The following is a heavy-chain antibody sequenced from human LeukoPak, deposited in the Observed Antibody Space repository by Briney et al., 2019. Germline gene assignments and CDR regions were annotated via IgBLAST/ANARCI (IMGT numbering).Heavy chain of an antibody. V-gene: IGHV1-2*02. CDR2: INPNSGGT. CDR3: AREGRVRAISGRFDY. J-gene: IGHJ4*02. Sequence: GASVKVSCKASGYTFTGYYMHWVRQAPGQGLEWMGWINPNSGGTNYAQKFQGRVTMTRDTSTSTAYMELSRLRSDDTAVYYCAREGRVRAISGRFDYWGQGTLVTVSS. CDR1: GYTFTGYY. D-gene: IGHD3-3*01.